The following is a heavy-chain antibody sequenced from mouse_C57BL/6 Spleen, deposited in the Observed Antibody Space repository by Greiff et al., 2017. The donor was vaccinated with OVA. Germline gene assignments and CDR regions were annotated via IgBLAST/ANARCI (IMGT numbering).Heavy chain of an antibody. V-gene: IGHV1-69*01. CDR2: IAPSDSYT. J-gene: IGHJ2*01. CDR3: ARPDGYYPDFDY. CDR1: GYTFTSYW. D-gene: IGHD2-3*01. Sequence: QVQLQQPGAELVMPGASVKLSCKASGYTFTSYWMHWVQQRPGQGLEWIGEIAPSDSYTNSNQKFKGKSTLTVDKSSSPAYMQLSSLTSEDSAVYDCARPDGYYPDFDYWGQGTTLTVSS.